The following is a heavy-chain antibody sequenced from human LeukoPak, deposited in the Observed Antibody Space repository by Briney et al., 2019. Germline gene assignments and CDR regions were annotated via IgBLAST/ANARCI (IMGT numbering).Heavy chain of an antibody. V-gene: IGHV3-30*03. CDR3: AGGFGY. J-gene: IGHJ4*02. D-gene: IGHD3-16*01. Sequence: GGSLRLSCAASGFTFSSYGMHWVRQAPGKGLEWVAVMSYDGSNKCHADSVKGRFTISRDNSKNTLYLQMNSLRAEDTAVYYCAGGFGYWGQGTLVTVSS. CDR2: MSYDGSNK. CDR1: GFTFSSYG.